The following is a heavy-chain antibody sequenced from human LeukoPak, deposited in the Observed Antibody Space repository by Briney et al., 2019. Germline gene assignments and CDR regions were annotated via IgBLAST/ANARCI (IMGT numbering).Heavy chain of an antibody. J-gene: IGHJ5*02. D-gene: IGHD2/OR15-2a*01. CDR1: GGSINSGSYY. CDR2: IYTSGST. Sequence: NPSETLSLTCTVSGGSINSGSYYWSWIRQPAGKGLEWIGRIYTSGSTNYNPSLKSRVTISLDTSKNQFSLKLTSVTAADTAVYYCARDVPPFRLRGWFDPWGQGTLVTVSS. V-gene: IGHV4-61*02. CDR3: ARDVPPFRLRGWFDP.